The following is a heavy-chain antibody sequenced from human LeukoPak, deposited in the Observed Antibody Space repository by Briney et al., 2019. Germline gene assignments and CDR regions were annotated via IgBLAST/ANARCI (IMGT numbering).Heavy chain of an antibody. Sequence: GGSLRLSCAASGFTFSSYAMSWVRQTPGKGLEWVSAISGSGGATFYADSVKGRFTISRDTSKNTLSLQMNSLRAEDTALYYCAKGRYSSGWYPGVQDYWGQGTLVTVSS. D-gene: IGHD6-19*01. CDR1: GFTFSSYA. CDR2: ISGSGGAT. J-gene: IGHJ4*02. CDR3: AKGRYSSGWYPGVQDY. V-gene: IGHV3-23*01.